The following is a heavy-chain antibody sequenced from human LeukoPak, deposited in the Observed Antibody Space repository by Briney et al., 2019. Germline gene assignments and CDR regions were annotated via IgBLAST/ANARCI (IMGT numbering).Heavy chain of an antibody. D-gene: IGHD2-2*01. Sequence: SETLSLTCAVYGGSFSGYYWIWIRPPPGQGLEWIGEINHSGSTNYNPSLNSRVTISVDTSKNQFSLKLSSVTAADTAVYYCARETYCSSTSCDSAYYYYYMDVWGKGTTVTVSS. V-gene: IGHV4-34*01. CDR3: ARETYCSSTSCDSAYYYYYMDV. CDR2: INHSGST. J-gene: IGHJ6*03. CDR1: GGSFSGYY.